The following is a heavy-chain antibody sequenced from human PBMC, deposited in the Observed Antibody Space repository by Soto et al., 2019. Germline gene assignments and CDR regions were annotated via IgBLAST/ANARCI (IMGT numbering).Heavy chain of an antibody. CDR1: GGSISSSSYY. CDR2: IYYSGST. Sequence: QLQLQESGPGLVKPSETLSLTCTVSGGSISSSSYYWGWIRQPPGKGLEWIGSIYYSGSTYYNPSLKSRVTISVDTSKNQFSLKLSSVTAADTAVYYCASHYDILTGYRSGLGNWFDPWGQGTLVTVSS. CDR3: ASHYDILTGYRSGLGNWFDP. J-gene: IGHJ5*02. D-gene: IGHD3-9*01. V-gene: IGHV4-39*01.